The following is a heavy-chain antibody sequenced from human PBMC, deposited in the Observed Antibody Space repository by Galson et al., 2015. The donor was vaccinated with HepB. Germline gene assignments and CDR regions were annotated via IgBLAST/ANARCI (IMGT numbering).Heavy chain of an antibody. D-gene: IGHD3-3*01. CDR3: ARDVSHYELDL. V-gene: IGHV3-33*02. J-gene: IGHJ5*02. CDR1: GFTFRRFG. Sequence: SLRLPCAASGFTFRRFGMHWVRRAPGRGLEWISFVKYPGSGLYWPSFGKSSGSDTTYANAVKGRFTITSDDSTKTTFLQMESLRVDDTAVYYCARDVSHYELDLWGQGTRVTVSS. CDR2: VKYPGSGLYWPSFGKSSGSDT.